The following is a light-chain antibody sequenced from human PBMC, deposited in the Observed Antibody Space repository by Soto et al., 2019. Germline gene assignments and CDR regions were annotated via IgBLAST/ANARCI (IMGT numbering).Light chain of an antibody. V-gene: IGLV2-8*01. Sequence: QSVLTQPPSASGSPGQSVTISCTGTSSDVGGYNSLSWYQQHPGKAPKLIIYEVSKRPSGVPDRFSGSKSGNTASLTVSGLQAEDEADYYCNSYAGSNNLIFGGGTQLTVL. CDR1: SSDVGGYNS. J-gene: IGLJ2*01. CDR3: NSYAGSNNLI. CDR2: EVS.